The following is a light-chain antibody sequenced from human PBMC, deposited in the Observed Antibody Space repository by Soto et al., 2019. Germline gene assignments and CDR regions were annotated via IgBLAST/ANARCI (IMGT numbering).Light chain of an antibody. CDR2: DVS. CDR3: CSYAGSYTWV. V-gene: IGLV2-11*01. CDR1: SSDVGGYNY. J-gene: IGLJ1*01. Sequence: QYALTQPRSVSGSPGQSVIISCTGTSSDVGGYNYVSWYQQHPGKAPKLMIYDVSKRPSGVPDRFSGSKSGNTASLTISGLQAEDEADYYCCSYAGSYTWVFGTGTKLTVL.